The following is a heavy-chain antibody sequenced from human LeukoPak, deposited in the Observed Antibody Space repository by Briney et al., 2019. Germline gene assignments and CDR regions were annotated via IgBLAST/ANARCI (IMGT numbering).Heavy chain of an antibody. CDR1: GGSISSSSYY. Sequence: SETLSLTCTVSGGSISSSSYYWGWIRQPPGKGLEWIGSIYYSGSTYYNPSLKSRVTISVDTSKNQFSLKLSSVTAADTAVYYCARDGEYYYDSSGYCFDYWGQGTLVTVSS. CDR3: ARDGEYYYDSSGYCFDY. J-gene: IGHJ4*02. D-gene: IGHD3-22*01. CDR2: IYYSGST. V-gene: IGHV4-39*07.